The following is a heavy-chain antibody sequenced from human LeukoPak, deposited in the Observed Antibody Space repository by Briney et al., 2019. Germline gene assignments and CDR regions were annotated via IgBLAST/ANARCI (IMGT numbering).Heavy chain of an antibody. V-gene: IGHV3-30*04. J-gene: IGHJ4*02. D-gene: IGHD1-20*01. CDR3: AKALTGTTPLDY. CDR1: GFTFSSYA. CDR2: ISYDGSNK. Sequence: GGSLRLSCAASGFTFSSYAMHWVRQAPGKGLEWVAVISYDGSNKYYADSVKGRFTISRDNSKNMLYLQMNSLRAEDTAVFYCAKALTGTTPLDYWGQGTLVTVSS.